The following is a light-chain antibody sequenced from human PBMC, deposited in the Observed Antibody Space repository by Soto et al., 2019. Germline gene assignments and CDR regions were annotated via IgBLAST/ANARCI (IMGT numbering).Light chain of an antibody. V-gene: IGKV3-15*01. CDR2: GAS. Sequence: EVVMTQSPGTVSVSPGERATLSCRASQSVGTSLAWYQQKPGQAPRLLIYGASTRATGVPARFSGRGSGTEFTFTISSLQSEDFAVYYCQQYYNWPPITFGQGTRLEI. CDR3: QQYYNWPPIT. J-gene: IGKJ5*01. CDR1: QSVGTS.